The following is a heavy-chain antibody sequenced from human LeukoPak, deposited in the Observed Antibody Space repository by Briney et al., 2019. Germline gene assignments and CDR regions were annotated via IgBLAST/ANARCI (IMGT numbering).Heavy chain of an antibody. CDR1: GFTFSSYA. J-gene: IGHJ3*02. CDR3: AKADYGDYEGDAFDI. D-gene: IGHD4-17*01. Sequence: GGSLRLSCAASGFTFSSYAMSWVRQAPGKGLEWVSAISGSGGSTYYAGSVKGRFTISRDNSKDTLYLQMNSLRAEDTAVYYCAKADYGDYEGDAFDIWGQGTMVTVSS. V-gene: IGHV3-23*01. CDR2: ISGSGGST.